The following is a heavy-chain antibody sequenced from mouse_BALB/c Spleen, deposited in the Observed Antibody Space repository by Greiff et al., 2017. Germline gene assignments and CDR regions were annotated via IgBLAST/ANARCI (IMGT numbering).Heavy chain of an antibody. D-gene: IGHD2-3*01. CDR1: GYTFTNYW. J-gene: IGHJ2*01. Sequence: QVQLQQSGAELVRPGTSVKISCKASGYTFTNYWLGWVKQRPGHGLEWIGDIYPGGGYTNYNEKFKGKATLTADTSSSTAYMQLSSLTSEDSAVYFCARSYDGYCLDYWGQGTTVTVSA. CDR2: IYPGGGYT. CDR3: ARSYDGYCLDY. V-gene: IGHV1-63*02.